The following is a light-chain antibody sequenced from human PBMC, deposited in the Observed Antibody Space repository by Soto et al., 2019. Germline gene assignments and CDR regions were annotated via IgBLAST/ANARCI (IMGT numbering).Light chain of an antibody. V-gene: IGLV2-8*01. CDR2: EVT. CDR3: SSYAGSNNL. Sequence: QSALTQPPSASGSPGQSVTISCTGTSSDVGGYNYVSWYQQHPGKAPKLMIYEVTKRPSGVPDRFSGSKFGNTDSLTVSGLQAEDEADYYCSSYAGSNNLFGGGTKLTVL. J-gene: IGLJ2*01. CDR1: SSDVGGYNY.